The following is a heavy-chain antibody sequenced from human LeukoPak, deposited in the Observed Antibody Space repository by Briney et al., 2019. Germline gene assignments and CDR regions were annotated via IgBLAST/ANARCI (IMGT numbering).Heavy chain of an antibody. CDR2: INPNSGGT. D-gene: IGHD3-10*01. Sequence: ASVKVSCEASGYIFTIYGITWVRQAPGQGLEWMGWINPNSGGTNYAQKFQGRVTMTRDTSISTAYMELSRLRSDDTAVYYCARARTMVRGVIIGDYWGQGTLVTVSS. CDR3: ARARTMVRGVIIGDY. V-gene: IGHV1-2*02. J-gene: IGHJ4*02. CDR1: GYIFTIYG.